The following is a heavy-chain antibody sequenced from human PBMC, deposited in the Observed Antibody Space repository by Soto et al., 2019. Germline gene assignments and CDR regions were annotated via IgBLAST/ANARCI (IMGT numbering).Heavy chain of an antibody. V-gene: IGHV1-18*01. D-gene: IGHD2-8*02. CDR1: GYTFTSYG. CDR2: ISAYNGNT. J-gene: IGHJ4*02. CDR3: AKDPRVWWGGYFDY. Sequence: GASVKVSCKASGYTFTSYGISWVRQAPGQGLEWMGWISAYNGNTNYAQKLQGRVTMTTDTSTSTAYMELRSLRSDDTAVYYCAKDPRVWWGGYFDYWGQGTLVTVSS.